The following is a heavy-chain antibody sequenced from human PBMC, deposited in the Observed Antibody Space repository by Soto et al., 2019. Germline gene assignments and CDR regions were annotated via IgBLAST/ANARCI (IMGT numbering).Heavy chain of an antibody. CDR2: IWYDGSLN. Sequence: GGSLRLSCAASGFTFSSYGMHWVRRAPGKGLEWVALIWYDGSLNYYGDSVKGRFTISRDNSKNTLSLQMNSLRDEDTAVYYCARDRRADGAFYYFDYWGQGTPVTVSS. CDR3: ARDRRADGAFYYFDY. CDR1: GFTFSSYG. J-gene: IGHJ4*02. D-gene: IGHD2-8*01. V-gene: IGHV3-33*08.